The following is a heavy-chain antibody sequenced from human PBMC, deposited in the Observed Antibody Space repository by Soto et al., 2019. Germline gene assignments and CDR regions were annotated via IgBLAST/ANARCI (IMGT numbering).Heavy chain of an antibody. V-gene: IGHV1-3*01. CDR2: INAGNGNT. CDR1: VYTFTGYA. D-gene: IGHD2-21*02. CDR3: ARSIVVVTALDY. Sequence: ASVKVCCKASVYTFTGYAMHWVRQAPGQRLEWMGWINAGNGNTKYSQKFQGRVTITRDTSASTAYMELSSLRSEDTAVYYCARSIVVVTALDYWGQGTLVTVS. J-gene: IGHJ4*02.